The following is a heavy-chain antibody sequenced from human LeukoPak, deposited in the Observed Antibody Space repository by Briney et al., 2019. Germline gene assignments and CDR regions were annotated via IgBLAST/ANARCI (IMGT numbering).Heavy chain of an antibody. CDR1: GFTFSWFS. CDR2: IYYSGST. D-gene: IGHD1-26*01. CDR3: ARSAGGASFYY. J-gene: IGHJ4*02. Sequence: GSLRLSCAASGFTFSWFSMNWVRQAPGKGLEWVGYIYYSGSTNYNPSLKSRVTISVDTSKNQFSLKLSSVTAADTAVYYCARSAGGASFYYWGQGTLVTVSS. V-gene: IGHV4-59*01.